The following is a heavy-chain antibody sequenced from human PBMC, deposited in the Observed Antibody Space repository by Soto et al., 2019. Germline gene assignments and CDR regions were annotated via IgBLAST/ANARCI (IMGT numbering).Heavy chain of an antibody. V-gene: IGHV3-11*01. D-gene: IGHD3-22*01. CDR3: ARQRGYYDSSGLDY. CDR2: ISGGGGSTI. CDR1: GFTFRDYY. Sequence: LRLSCAVSGFTFRDYYMTWVRQAPGKGLEWISYISGGGGSTIQYADSVKGRFTISRDNAKNSVFLQMNSLRAEDSAVYYCARQRGYYDSSGLDYWGQGTLVTVSS. J-gene: IGHJ4*02.